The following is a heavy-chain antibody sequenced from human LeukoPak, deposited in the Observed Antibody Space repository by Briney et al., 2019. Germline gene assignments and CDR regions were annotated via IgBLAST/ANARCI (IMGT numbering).Heavy chain of an antibody. J-gene: IGHJ4*02. V-gene: IGHV1-2*02. CDR3: AKGGPYTSDYVDS. CDR1: GYTFTDYF. CDR2: INPNSAAT. Sequence: ASVKVSCKASGYTFTDYFMHWVRQAPGQGLEWMGWINPNSAATKNAPKFRGRVTMTRDTSINTAHMELDGLQFDDTAVYYCAKGGPYTSDYVDSWGQGTLVTVSS. D-gene: IGHD3-16*01.